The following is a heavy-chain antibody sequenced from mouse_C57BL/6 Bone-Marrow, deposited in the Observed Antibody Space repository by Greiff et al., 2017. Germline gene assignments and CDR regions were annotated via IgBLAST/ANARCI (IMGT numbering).Heavy chain of an antibody. D-gene: IGHD2-2*01. CDR2: IYPRSGNT. CDR1: GYTFTSYG. J-gene: IGHJ2*01. Sequence: VQLQQSGAELARPGASVKLSCKASGYTFTSYGISWVKQRTGQGLEWIGAIYPRSGNTYYNEKFKGKATLTADKSSSTAYMELRSLTSEDSAVYFGARLDYGYYYFDYGGQGTTLTVTS. CDR3: ARLDYGYYYFDY. V-gene: IGHV1-81*01.